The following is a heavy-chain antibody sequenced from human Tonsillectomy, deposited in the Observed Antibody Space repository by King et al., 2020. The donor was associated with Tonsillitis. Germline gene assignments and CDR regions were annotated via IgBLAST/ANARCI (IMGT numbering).Heavy chain of an antibody. J-gene: IGHJ3*02. V-gene: IGHV5-51*01. D-gene: IGHD1-26*01. Sequence: VQLVESGAEVKKPGESLKISCKVSGYSFTSYWIAWVRQMPGKGLEWMWIIYPGDSDTTYSPSFQGQVTISADKSISTAYLQWSSLKASDTAIHYCAIFDTTGAGAFDIWGQGTMVTVSS. CDR3: AIFDTTGAGAFDI. CDR2: IYPGDSDT. CDR1: GYSFTSYW.